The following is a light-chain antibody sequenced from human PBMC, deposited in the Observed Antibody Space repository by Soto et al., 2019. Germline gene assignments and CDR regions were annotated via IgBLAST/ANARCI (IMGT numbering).Light chain of an antibody. CDR2: GAS. J-gene: IGKJ5*01. CDR3: QQRSDWPLS. V-gene: IGKV3-11*01. CDR1: QSVSNNY. Sequence: EIVLTQSPGTLSLSPGERAPLSFRASQSVSNNYLAWYQQKPGQAPRLLIYGASNRATGIPARFSGSGSGSDFTLTISSLEPEDFAVYYCQQRSDWPLSFGQGTRLEIK.